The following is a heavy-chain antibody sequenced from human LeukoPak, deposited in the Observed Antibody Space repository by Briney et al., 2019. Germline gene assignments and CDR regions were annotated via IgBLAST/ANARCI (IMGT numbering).Heavy chain of an antibody. CDR3: ARDRLVVVPAAIRPHYYMDV. Sequence: ASVKVSCKASGGTFSSYAISWVRQAPGQGLEWMGGIIPIFGTANYAQKFQGRVTITTDESTSTAYMELSSLRSEDTAMYYCARDRLVVVPAAIRPHYYMDVWGKGTTVTVSS. D-gene: IGHD2-2*02. CDR2: IIPIFGTA. V-gene: IGHV1-69*05. CDR1: GGTFSSYA. J-gene: IGHJ6*03.